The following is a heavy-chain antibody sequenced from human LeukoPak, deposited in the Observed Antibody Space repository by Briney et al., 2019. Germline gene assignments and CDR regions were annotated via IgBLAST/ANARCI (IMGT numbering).Heavy chain of an antibody. J-gene: IGHJ4*02. CDR1: GGSVRSSSYS. CDR2: VHYNGST. D-gene: IGHD3-10*01. Sequence: PSETLSLTCTVSGGSVRSSSYSWGCLRQPPGKGLEWIGSVHYNGSTCYNPSLGGRVIMSIDTSKNQFSLKLTSVTAADTAMYYCARDRGVPRPYYFDQWGQGTLVTVSS. V-gene: IGHV4-39*07. CDR3: ARDRGVPRPYYFDQ.